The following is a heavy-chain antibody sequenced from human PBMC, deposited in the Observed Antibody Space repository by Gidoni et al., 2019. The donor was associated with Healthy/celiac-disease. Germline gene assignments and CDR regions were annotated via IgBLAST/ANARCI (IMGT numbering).Heavy chain of an antibody. Sequence: QVQLVESGGGLVKPGGSLRPSCAASGSTFSDYFMIWIRQAPGKGLEWVSYISSSGSTIYYADSVKGRFTISRDNAKNSLYLQMNSLRAEDTAVYYCARARGFSSSWCFDYWGQGTLVTVSS. D-gene: IGHD6-13*01. CDR1: GSTFSDYF. V-gene: IGHV3-11*01. CDR3: ARARGFSSSWCFDY. CDR2: ISSSGSTI. J-gene: IGHJ4*02.